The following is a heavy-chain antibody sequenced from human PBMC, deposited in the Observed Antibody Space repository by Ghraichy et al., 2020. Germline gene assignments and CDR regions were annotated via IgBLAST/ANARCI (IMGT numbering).Heavy chain of an antibody. D-gene: IGHD2-2*01. CDR2: ISGSSSTM. CDR3: ARDARIHVAAARGYYYFMDV. J-gene: IGHJ6*02. Sequence: GGSLRLSCAASGFTFSTYSMNWVRLAPGKGLEWVSYISGSSSTMYYVDSVKGRFTISRDNAKNSLYLQMDSLRAEDTAVYYCARDARIHVAAARGYYYFMDVWGQGTTVTVSS. V-gene: IGHV3-48*04. CDR1: GFTFSTYS.